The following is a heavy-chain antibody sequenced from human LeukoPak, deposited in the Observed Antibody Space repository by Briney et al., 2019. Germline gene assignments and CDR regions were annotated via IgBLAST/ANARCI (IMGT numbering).Heavy chain of an antibody. V-gene: IGHV3-23*01. J-gene: IGHJ4*02. CDR3: AKGRNDYKYYFDY. D-gene: IGHD5-24*01. CDR1: GFTFSSYA. Sequence: TGGSLRLSCAASGFTFSSYAMSWVRQAPGKGLEWVSLIGASGGSTYYADSVKGQFTISRDNSKNTLYLQMSSLRAEDTAVYYCAKGRNDYKYYFDYWGQGTLVTVSS. CDR2: IGASGGST.